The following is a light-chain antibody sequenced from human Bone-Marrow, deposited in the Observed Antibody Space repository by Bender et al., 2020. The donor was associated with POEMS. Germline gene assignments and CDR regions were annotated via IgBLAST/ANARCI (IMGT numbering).Light chain of an antibody. Sequence: QSVLTQPPSSSGTPGQRVTISCSGGSSNIGAHAVNWYQHLPGTAPKLLIYSSHRRPSEVPDRFSGSRSGTSASLAISGLQYEDEADYYCCSYAAKYIAVFGGGTNLTVL. J-gene: IGLJ3*02. CDR3: CSYAAKYIAV. CDR1: SSNIGAHA. CDR2: SSH. V-gene: IGLV1-44*01.